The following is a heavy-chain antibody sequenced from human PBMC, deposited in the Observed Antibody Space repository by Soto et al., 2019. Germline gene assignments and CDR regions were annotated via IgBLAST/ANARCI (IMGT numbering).Heavy chain of an antibody. CDR2: ISAYNGNT. CDR1: GYTFTSYG. J-gene: IGHJ4*02. V-gene: IGHV1-18*01. Sequence: GASVKVSCKASGYTFTSYGISWARQAPGQGLEWMGWISAYNGNTNYAQKLQGRVTMTTDTSTSTAYMELRSLRSDDTAVYYCAHGSLAYCGGDCLAYWGQGTLVTVSS. CDR3: AHGSLAYCGGDCLAY. D-gene: IGHD2-21*01.